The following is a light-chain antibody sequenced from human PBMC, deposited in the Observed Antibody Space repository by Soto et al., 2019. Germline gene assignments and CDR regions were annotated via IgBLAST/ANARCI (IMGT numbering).Light chain of an antibody. V-gene: IGKV3-15*01. CDR1: QSVSSN. Sequence: EIVMTQSPATLSVSPGERATLSCRASQSVSSNLAWYQQKPGQAPRLLIYGAYTRATGIPARFSGSGSGTEFTLTISSLQSEDFAVYYCQQYNFWPPRWTFGQGTKVEIK. CDR2: GAY. J-gene: IGKJ1*01. CDR3: QQYNFWPPRWT.